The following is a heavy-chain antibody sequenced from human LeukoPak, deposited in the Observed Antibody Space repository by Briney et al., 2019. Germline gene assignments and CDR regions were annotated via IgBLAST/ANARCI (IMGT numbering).Heavy chain of an antibody. V-gene: IGHV4-34*01. CDR3: ARGRGYCSSTSCYAYYYYYYMDV. J-gene: IGHJ6*03. CDR1: GGSFSGYY. Sequence: SETLSLTCAVYGGSFSGYYWSWIRQPPGKGLEWIGEINHSGSTNYNPSLKSRVTISVDTSKNQFSLKLSSVTAADTAVYYCARGRGYCSSTSCYAYYYYYYMDVWGKGTTVTVSS. CDR2: INHSGST. D-gene: IGHD2-2*01.